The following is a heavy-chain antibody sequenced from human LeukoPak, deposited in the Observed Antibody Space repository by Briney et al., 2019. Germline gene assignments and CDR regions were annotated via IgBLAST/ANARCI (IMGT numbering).Heavy chain of an antibody. V-gene: IGHV3-74*01. Sequence: PGGSLRLSCAASGFPFSAYWVHWVRQAPGKGLVWVSRINTDGTYTSYADSVKGRFTISRDNAQNTLFLRMTSLRVEDTAVYYCAKDMTGPDDSWGPGTLVTVSS. J-gene: IGHJ4*02. CDR2: INTDGTYT. CDR1: GFPFSAYW. D-gene: IGHD3-16*01. CDR3: AKDMTGPDDS.